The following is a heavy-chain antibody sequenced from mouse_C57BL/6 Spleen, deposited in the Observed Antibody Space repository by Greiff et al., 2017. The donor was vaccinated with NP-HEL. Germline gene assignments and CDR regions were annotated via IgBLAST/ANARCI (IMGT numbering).Heavy chain of an antibody. Sequence: QVQLQQPGAELVKPGASVKLSCKASGYTFTSYWMHWVKQRPGQGLEWIGMIHPNSGSTNYNEKFKSKATLTVDKSSSTAYMQLSSLTSEDSAVYYCARSRTGTRYFDYWGQGTTLTVSS. CDR1: GYTFTSYW. CDR3: ARSRTGTRYFDY. J-gene: IGHJ2*01. CDR2: IHPNSGST. D-gene: IGHD4-1*01. V-gene: IGHV1-64*01.